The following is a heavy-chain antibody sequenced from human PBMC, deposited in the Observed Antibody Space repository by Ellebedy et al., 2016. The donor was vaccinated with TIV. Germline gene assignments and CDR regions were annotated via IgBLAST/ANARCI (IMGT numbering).Heavy chain of an antibody. Sequence: GESLKISCAASGFTFSSYGMHWVRQAPGKGLEWVAVIWYDGSNKYYADSVKGRFTISRDNSKNTLYLQMNSLRAEDTAVYYCARDQPPRYSSGWYPFDYWGQGTLVTVSS. CDR1: GFTFSSYG. CDR2: IWYDGSNK. V-gene: IGHV3-33*01. J-gene: IGHJ4*02. D-gene: IGHD6-19*01. CDR3: ARDQPPRYSSGWYPFDY.